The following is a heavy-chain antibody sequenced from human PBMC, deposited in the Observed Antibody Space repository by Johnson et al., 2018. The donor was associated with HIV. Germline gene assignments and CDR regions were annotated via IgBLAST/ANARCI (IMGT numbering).Heavy chain of an antibody. J-gene: IGHJ3*02. CDR3: TTDPWWNGYHAFDI. Sequence: VQLVESGGGLVQPGGSLRLSCAASGFTFSGSAMHWVRQASGKGLEWVGRIRSKANSYATAYAASVTGRFTISRHDSKNMLYLQMNSLKTEDTAVYYCTTDPWWNGYHAFDIWGQGTMVTVSS. CDR2: IRSKANSYAT. D-gene: IGHD1-1*01. V-gene: IGHV3-73*01. CDR1: GFTFSGSA.